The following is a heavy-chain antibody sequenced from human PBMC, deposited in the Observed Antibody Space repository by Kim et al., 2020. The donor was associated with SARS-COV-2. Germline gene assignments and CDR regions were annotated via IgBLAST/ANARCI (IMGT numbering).Heavy chain of an antibody. Sequence: YNPSLKSRVTISVDTSKNQFSLKLSSVTAADTAVYYCARHGGSWYDAFDIWGQGTMVTVSS. V-gene: IGHV4-39*01. CDR3: ARHGGSWYDAFDI. J-gene: IGHJ3*02. D-gene: IGHD6-13*01.